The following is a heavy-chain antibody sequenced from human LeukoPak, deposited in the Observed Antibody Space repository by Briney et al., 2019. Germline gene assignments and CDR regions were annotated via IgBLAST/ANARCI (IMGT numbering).Heavy chain of an antibody. V-gene: IGHV4-34*01. CDR1: GGSLRGHY. J-gene: IGHJ4*02. CDR3: ARGRSGYSSSWYGY. Sequence: SETLSLTCGVYGGSLRGHYWSWIRQPPGKGLEWIGEINHSGSTNYNPSLKSRVTISVDTSKNQFSLKLSSVTAADTAVYYCARGRSGYSSSWYGYWGQGTLVTVSS. CDR2: INHSGST. D-gene: IGHD6-13*01.